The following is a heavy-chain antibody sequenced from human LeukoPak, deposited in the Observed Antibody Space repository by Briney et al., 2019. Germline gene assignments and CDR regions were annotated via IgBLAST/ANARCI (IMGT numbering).Heavy chain of an antibody. J-gene: IGHJ2*01. D-gene: IGHD4-17*01. CDR2: IWYDGSNK. Sequence: GGSLRLSCAASGFTFSSYGMHWVRQAPGKGLEWVAVIWYDGSNKYYADSVRGRFTISRDNSKNTLYLQMNSLRAEDTAVYYCARERLNGTSIRLTTVTRGYFDLWGRGTLVTVSS. CDR3: ARERLNGTSIRLTTVTRGYFDL. CDR1: GFTFSSYG. V-gene: IGHV3-33*01.